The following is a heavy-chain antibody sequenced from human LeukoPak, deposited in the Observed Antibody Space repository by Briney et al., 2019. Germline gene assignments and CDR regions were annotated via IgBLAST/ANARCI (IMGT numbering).Heavy chain of an antibody. D-gene: IGHD3-9*01. V-gene: IGHV4-59*01. CDR3: ARGGRYFDS. CDR1: GGSISSYY. J-gene: IGHJ4*02. CDR2: IYYSGST. Sequence: KPSETLSLTCTVSGGSISSYYWSWIRQPPGKGLEWIGYIYYSGSTDYNPSLKSRVTISVDTSKNQFSLKLSSVTAADTAFYYCARGGRYFDSWGQGILVTVSS.